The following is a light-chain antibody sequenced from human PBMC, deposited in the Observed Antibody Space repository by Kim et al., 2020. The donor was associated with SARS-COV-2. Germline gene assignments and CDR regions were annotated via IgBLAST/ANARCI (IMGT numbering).Light chain of an antibody. J-gene: IGKJ2*03. CDR1: QSVFHSHNNKNY. CDR2: WAS. V-gene: IGKV4-1*01. Sequence: RATINCKSSQSVFHSHNNKNYLAWYQQKSGQPPKLLIYWASTRESGVPDRFSGSGSGTDFTLTITSLQAEDVAVYFCHQYATFPYSFGQGTKLEI. CDR3: HQYATFPYS.